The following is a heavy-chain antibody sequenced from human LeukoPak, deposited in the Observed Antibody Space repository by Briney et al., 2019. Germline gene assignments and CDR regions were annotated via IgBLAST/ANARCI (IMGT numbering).Heavy chain of an antibody. V-gene: IGHV3-30*18. D-gene: IGHD2-15*01. Sequence: GGSLRLSCAASGFSFSSYGMHWVRQAPGKGLEWVAVNSFDGNNKDYADSVKGRFAISRDNSKNTLYLQMNSLRSEDTAVYFCAKEYCSGGGCYWGYFDYWGQGTLVTVSS. CDR1: GFSFSSYG. CDR2: NSFDGNNK. CDR3: AKEYCSGGGCYWGYFDY. J-gene: IGHJ4*02.